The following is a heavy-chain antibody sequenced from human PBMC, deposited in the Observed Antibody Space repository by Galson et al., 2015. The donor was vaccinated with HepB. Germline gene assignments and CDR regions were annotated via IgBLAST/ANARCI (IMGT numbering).Heavy chain of an antibody. CDR1: SDTFATYA. CDR2: INPSGGRT. Sequence: SVKVSCKASSDTFATYALNWVRQAPGQGLEWMGIINPSGGRTKYAQKFQGRVTMTRDTSTSTVYMELSSLRSEDTAVYYCARGGLYFYDSSGYLDYWGQGTLVTVSS. V-gene: IGHV1-46*01. CDR3: ARGGLYFYDSSGYLDY. D-gene: IGHD3-22*01. J-gene: IGHJ4*02.